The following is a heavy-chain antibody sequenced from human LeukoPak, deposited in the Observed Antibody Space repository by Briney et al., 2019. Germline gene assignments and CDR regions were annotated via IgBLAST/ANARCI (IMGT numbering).Heavy chain of an antibody. D-gene: IGHD1-20*01. J-gene: IGHJ4*02. Sequence: SETPSLTCTVSGGSISSSRYFWGWIRQPPGKGLEWVGSISYTGNTYYNPSLKSRITISVDTSKNQFSLKLSSVTAADTALYYCARRITGTTSDSYDYWGQGTLVTVSS. CDR1: GGSISSSRYF. CDR3: ARRITGTTSDSYDY. V-gene: IGHV4-39*01. CDR2: ISYTGNT.